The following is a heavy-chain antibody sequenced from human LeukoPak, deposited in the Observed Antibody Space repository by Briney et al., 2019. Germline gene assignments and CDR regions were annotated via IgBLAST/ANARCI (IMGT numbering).Heavy chain of an antibody. J-gene: IGHJ4*02. V-gene: IGHV3-30-3*01. CDR2: ISYDGSNK. CDR1: GFTFSSYA. D-gene: IGHD3-9*01. Sequence: GRSLRLSCAASGFTFSSYAMHWVRQAPGKGLEWVAVISYDGSNKYYADSVKGRFTISRDNSKNTLYLQMNSLRAEDTAVYYCARVRGVRDILTGHGGLGVDYWGQGTLVTVSS. CDR3: ARVRGVRDILTGHGGLGVDY.